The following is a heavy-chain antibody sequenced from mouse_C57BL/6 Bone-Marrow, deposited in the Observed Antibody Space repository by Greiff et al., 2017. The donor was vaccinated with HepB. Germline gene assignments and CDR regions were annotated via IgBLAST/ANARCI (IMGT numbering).Heavy chain of an antibody. J-gene: IGHJ3*01. D-gene: IGHD4-1*02. CDR1: GFTFSSYA. CDR3: ARGSTGTRFFAY. V-gene: IGHV5-4*03. Sequence: EVKLEESGGGLVKPGGSLKLSCAASGFTFSSYAMSWVRQTPEKRLEWVATISDGGSYTYYPDNVKGRFTISRDNAKNNLYLQMSHLKSEDTAMYYCARGSTGTRFFAYWGQGTLVTVSA. CDR2: ISDGGSYT.